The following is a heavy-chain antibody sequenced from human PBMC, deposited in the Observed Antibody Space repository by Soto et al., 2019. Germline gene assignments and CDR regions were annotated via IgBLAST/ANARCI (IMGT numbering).Heavy chain of an antibody. CDR3: ARGVGFGYYYYHMDL. V-gene: IGHV4-61*01. D-gene: IGHD3-10*01. Sequence: SETLSLTCTVPGGSVSNISDYWSWVRQPPGKGLEWIGYIYYSGSADYNPSLGSRVTISLDPSKNQFSLKLSSVTTADTAVYYCARGVGFGYYYYHMDLWGQGTTVTV. CDR2: IYYSGSA. CDR1: GGSVSNISDY. J-gene: IGHJ6*02.